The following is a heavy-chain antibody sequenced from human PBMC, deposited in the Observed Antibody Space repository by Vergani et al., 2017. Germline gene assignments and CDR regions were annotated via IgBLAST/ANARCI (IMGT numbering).Heavy chain of an antibody. D-gene: IGHD3-10*01. CDR3: ARDGTYYYGSGSFYLFDY. Sequence: QVQLVQSGPEVKRPGASVKVSCKTSGYTFFNYGVNWIRRAPGQGFEWLGWIRADTGDTKYSERLQDRVTLTTDSSTNPAYMALRSLKSDDTAVYYCARDGTYYYGSGSFYLFDYWGQGTLVTVSS. J-gene: IGHJ4*02. CDR1: GYTFFNYG. CDR2: IRADTGDT. V-gene: IGHV1-18*04.